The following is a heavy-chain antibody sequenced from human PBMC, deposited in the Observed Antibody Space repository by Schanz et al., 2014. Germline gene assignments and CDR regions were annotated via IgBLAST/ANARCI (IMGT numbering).Heavy chain of an antibody. CDR1: GITFSSHS. CDR2: ITYNGGTI. CDR3: ARVKYCTITRCYRTETEGIYYMDV. Sequence: EVQLVESGGGLVQPGGSLRLSCAASGITFSSHSFNWVRQAPGKGLEWISYITYNGGTIYYADSVKGRFTISRDNSKNTLYLQMNSLRAEDTAVYYCARVKYCTITRCYRTETEGIYYMDVWGKGTTVTVSS. V-gene: IGHV3-48*01. J-gene: IGHJ6*03. D-gene: IGHD2-2*01.